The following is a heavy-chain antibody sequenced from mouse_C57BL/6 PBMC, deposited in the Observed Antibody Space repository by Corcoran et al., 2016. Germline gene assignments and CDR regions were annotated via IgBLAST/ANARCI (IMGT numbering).Heavy chain of an antibody. D-gene: IGHD2-3*01. J-gene: IGHJ4*01. CDR1: GFSLSTPGMG. CDR3: ARRGSYDGYPYYAMDY. CDR2: IYWDDDK. V-gene: IGHV8-12*01. Sequence: QVTLKESGPGILQSSQTLSLTCSFSGFSLSTPGMGVSWIRQPSGKGLEWLAHIYWDDDKRYNPSLKSRLTISKDTSRNQVFLKITSVDTADTATYYCARRGSYDGYPYYAMDYWGQGTSVTVSS.